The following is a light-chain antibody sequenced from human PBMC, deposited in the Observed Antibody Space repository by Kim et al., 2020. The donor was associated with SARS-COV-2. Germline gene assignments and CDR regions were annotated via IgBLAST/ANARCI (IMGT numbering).Light chain of an antibody. CDR3: SSYTSSSTVV. CDR1: SSDVGGYNY. J-gene: IGLJ2*01. CDR2: DVI. V-gene: IGLV2-14*04. Sequence: GQSITISCTGTSSDVGGYNYVSWYQQHPGKAPKLMIYDVIKRPSGVSNRFSGSKSGNTASLIISGLQAEDEADYYCSSYTSSSTVVFGGGTQLTVL.